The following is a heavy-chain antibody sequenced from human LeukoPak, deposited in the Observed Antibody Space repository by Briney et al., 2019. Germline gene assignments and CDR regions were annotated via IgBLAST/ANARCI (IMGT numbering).Heavy chain of an antibody. V-gene: IGHV3-23*01. CDR2: FSGSGGST. J-gene: IGHJ6*03. D-gene: IGHD3-10*01. Sequence: GGSLRLSCAASGFTFSSYAMSWVRQAPGKGLEWVSAFSGSGGSTYYADSVKGRFTISRDNAKNSLYLQMNSLRAEDTAVYYCARTMVRGTDWGSYMDVWGKGTAVTISS. CDR3: ARTMVRGTDWGSYMDV. CDR1: GFTFSSYA.